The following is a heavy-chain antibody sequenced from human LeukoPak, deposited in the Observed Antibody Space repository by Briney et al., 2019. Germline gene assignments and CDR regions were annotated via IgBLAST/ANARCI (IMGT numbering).Heavy chain of an antibody. CDR2: IYYNGNT. CDR3: VRGNYDNRGYSNAFDI. Sequence: PSGTLSLTRTVSGASISSSYWSWVRQPPGKRLEWIGFIYYNGNTNSNPSLKSRVTISADTSKNQFSLKLTSVTAADTAVYYCVRGNYDNRGYSNAFDIWGQGAMVTVSS. V-gene: IGHV4-59*01. D-gene: IGHD3-22*01. J-gene: IGHJ3*02. CDR1: GASISSSY.